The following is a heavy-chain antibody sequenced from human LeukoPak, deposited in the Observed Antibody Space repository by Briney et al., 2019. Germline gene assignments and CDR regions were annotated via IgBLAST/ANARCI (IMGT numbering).Heavy chain of an antibody. CDR3: AKDDGEDYYDSSGYWFDP. D-gene: IGHD3-22*01. V-gene: IGHV3-23*01. Sequence: GGSLRLSCAASGFTVSSNYMSWVRQAPGKGLEWVSAISGSGGSTYYADSVKGRFTISRDNSKNTLYLQMNSLRAEETAVYYCAKDDGEDYYDSSGYWFDPWGQGTLVTVSS. J-gene: IGHJ5*02. CDR1: GFTVSSNY. CDR2: ISGSGGST.